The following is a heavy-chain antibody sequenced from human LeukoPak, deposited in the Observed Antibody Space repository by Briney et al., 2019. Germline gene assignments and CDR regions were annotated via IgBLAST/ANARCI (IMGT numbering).Heavy chain of an antibody. CDR2: MNPNSGNT. CDR1: GYTFTSYD. CDR3: ASGEKYSSSLFIS. J-gene: IGHJ4*02. V-gene: IGHV1-8*03. D-gene: IGHD6-13*01. Sequence: GASVKVSCKASGYTFTSYDINWVRQATGQGIEWMGWMNPNSGNTGYAQKFQGRVTITRNISINTAYMELSSLRAEDTAVYYCASGEKYSSSLFISWGQGTLVTVSS.